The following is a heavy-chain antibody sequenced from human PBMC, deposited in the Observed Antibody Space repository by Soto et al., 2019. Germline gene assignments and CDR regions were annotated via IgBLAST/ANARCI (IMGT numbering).Heavy chain of an antibody. Sequence: QVQLQESGPGLVKPSGTLSLTCAVSDGSISSSNWWNWVRQPPGKGLEWIGEIYPGGSINYNPSLTSRLTRSVDKSKNQLSLNLTSVTAADTAVYYCASADFAYWGQGTLVTVSS. CDR2: IYPGGSI. CDR3: ASADFAY. CDR1: DGSISSSNW. J-gene: IGHJ4*02. V-gene: IGHV4-4*02.